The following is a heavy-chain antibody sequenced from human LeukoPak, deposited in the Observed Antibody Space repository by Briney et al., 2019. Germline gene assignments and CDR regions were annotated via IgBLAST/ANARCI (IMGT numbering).Heavy chain of an antibody. D-gene: IGHD3-9*01. CDR2: IYYSGST. Sequence: SETLSLTCTVSGGSISSYYWSWIRQPPGKGLEWIGYIYYSGSTNYNPSLKSRVTISVDTFKNQFSLKLSSVTAADTAVYHCARPHYDILTGYFNWFDPWGQGTLVTVSS. CDR3: ARPHYDILTGYFNWFDP. V-gene: IGHV4-59*01. CDR1: GGSISSYY. J-gene: IGHJ5*02.